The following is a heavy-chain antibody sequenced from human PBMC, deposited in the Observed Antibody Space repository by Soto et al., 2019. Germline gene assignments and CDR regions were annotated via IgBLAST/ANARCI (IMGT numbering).Heavy chain of an antibody. CDR3: ATSVDYFDP. Sequence: QVQLHESGPGLVKSSETLSLTCVVFGGSISTYYWSWIRQPPGKGLEWIGSIYYSGSPNYNPSLQSRLTISIDPSKNHLSLRLKSVTAADSAVYYCATSVDYFDPWGQGTLVTVSS. CDR1: GGSISTYY. J-gene: IGHJ4*02. V-gene: IGHV4-59*01. CDR2: IYYSGSP.